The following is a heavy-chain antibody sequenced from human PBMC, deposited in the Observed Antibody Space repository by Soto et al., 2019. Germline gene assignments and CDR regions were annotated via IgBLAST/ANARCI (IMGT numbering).Heavy chain of an antibody. V-gene: IGHV1-18*01. CDR1: GYSFTTYG. J-gene: IGHJ6*02. Sequence: QVQLVQSGGEVKKPGASVKVSCKTSGYSFTTYGISWVRQAPGQGLEWMGWISACNGNPNSEQKLQGRAAMTTDTSTSTAYMELRSLRSDDTAVYYCAREGPAPYHFFCMAVWGQGSTVTVSS. CDR3: AREGPAPYHFFCMAV. CDR2: ISACNGNP.